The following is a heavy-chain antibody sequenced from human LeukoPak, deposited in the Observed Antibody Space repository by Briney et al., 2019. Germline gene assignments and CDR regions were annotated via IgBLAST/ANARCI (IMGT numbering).Heavy chain of an antibody. CDR2: IRYDGSNK. V-gene: IGHV3-30*02. Sequence: PGGSLRLSCAASGFTFSSYGMHWVRQAPGKGLEWVAFIRYDGSNKYYADSVKGRFTISRDNSKNTLYLQMNSLRAEDTAVYYCAKDPFRDGYNLGYWGQGTLVTVSS. D-gene: IGHD5-24*01. CDR3: AKDPFRDGYNLGY. J-gene: IGHJ4*02. CDR1: GFTFSSYG.